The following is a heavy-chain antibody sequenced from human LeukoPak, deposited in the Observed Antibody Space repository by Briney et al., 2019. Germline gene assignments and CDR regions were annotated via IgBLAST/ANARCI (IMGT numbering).Heavy chain of an antibody. CDR2: ISYDGSNK. CDR1: GFTFSSYG. V-gene: IGHV3-30*18. J-gene: IGHJ4*02. D-gene: IGHD2-15*01. CDR3: AKSSHCCDY. Sequence: GGSLRLSCAASGFTFSSYGMHWVRRAPGKGLEWVAVISYDGSNKYYADSVKGRFTISRDNSKNTLYLQMNSLRAEDTAVYYCAKSSHCCDYWGQGTLVTVYS.